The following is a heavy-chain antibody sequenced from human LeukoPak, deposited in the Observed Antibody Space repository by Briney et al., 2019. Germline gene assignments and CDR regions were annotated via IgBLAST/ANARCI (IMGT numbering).Heavy chain of an antibody. D-gene: IGHD3-16*02. Sequence: GGSLRLSCAASGFTFSSYGMHWVRQAPGKGLEWVAFIRYDGSNKYYADSVKGRFTISRDNSKNTLYLQMNSLRAEDTAVYYCAKVNGGRRVGLSKTDYYYYMDVWGKGTTVTVSS. V-gene: IGHV3-30*02. CDR1: GFTFSSYG. J-gene: IGHJ6*03. CDR2: IRYDGSNK. CDR3: AKVNGGRRVGLSKTDYYYYMDV.